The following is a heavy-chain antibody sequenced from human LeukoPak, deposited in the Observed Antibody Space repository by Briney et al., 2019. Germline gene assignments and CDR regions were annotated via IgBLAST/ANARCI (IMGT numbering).Heavy chain of an antibody. CDR2: IYYSGST. J-gene: IGHJ3*02. D-gene: IGHD5-24*01. CDR3: ARTDDTDAFDI. Sequence: SETLSLTCTVSGGSISSYYWSWIRQPPGKELEWIGYIYYSGSTNYNPSLKSRVTISVDTSKNQFSLKLSSVTAADTAVYYCARTDDTDAFDIWGQGTMVTVSS. CDR1: GGSISSYY. V-gene: IGHV4-59*01.